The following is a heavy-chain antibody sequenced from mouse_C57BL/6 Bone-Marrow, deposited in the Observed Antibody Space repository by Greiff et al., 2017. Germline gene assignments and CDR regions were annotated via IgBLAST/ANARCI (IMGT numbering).Heavy chain of an antibody. CDR3: ARVLYDYEGMDY. CDR1: GFTFSSYA. D-gene: IGHD2-4*01. J-gene: IGHJ4*01. Sequence: EVHLVESGGGLVKPGGSLKLSCAASGFTFSSYAMSWVRQTPEKRLEWVATISAGGSYTYYPDNVKGRFTISRDNAKNNLYLQMRHLKSEDTAMYYCARVLYDYEGMDYWGQGTSVTVSA. CDR2: ISAGGSYT. V-gene: IGHV5-4*01.